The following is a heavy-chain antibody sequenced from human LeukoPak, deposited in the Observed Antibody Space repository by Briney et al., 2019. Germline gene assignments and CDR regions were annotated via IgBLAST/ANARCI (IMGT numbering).Heavy chain of an antibody. CDR2: IDTDGSST. J-gene: IGHJ5*02. CDR3: ARDWGIAVAA. D-gene: IGHD6-19*01. V-gene: IGHV3-74*01. CDR1: GFTFSSYW. Sequence: GGFLRLSCAASGFTFSSYWMHWVRQAPGKGLVWVSCIDTDGSSTSYADSVKGRFTISRDNAKNTLYLQMNSLRAEDTAVYYCARDWGIAVAAWGQGTLVTVSS.